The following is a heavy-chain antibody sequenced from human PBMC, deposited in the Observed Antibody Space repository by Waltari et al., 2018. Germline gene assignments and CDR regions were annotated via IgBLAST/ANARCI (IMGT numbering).Heavy chain of an antibody. Sequence: QVQLVQSGAEVKKPGSSVKVSCKASGGTFSSYAISWVRLAPGQGLEWMGGSIRILSIANYAQKVQCRVTITADESTSTAYMELSSLRSEDTAVYYCARDRDYYHSGGFDPWGQGTLVTVSS. D-gene: IGHD3-10*01. V-gene: IGHV1-69*04. CDR3: ARDRDYYHSGGFDP. CDR2: SIRILSIA. CDR1: GGTFSSYA. J-gene: IGHJ5*02.